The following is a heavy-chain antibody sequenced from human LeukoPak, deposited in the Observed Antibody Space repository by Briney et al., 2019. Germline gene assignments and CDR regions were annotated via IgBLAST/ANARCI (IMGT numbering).Heavy chain of an antibody. V-gene: IGHV4-39*07. D-gene: IGHD3-10*01. CDR1: GGSISSSSYY. CDR3: ARDLAGD. J-gene: IGHJ4*02. Sequence: PSETLSLTCTVSGGSISSSSYYWGWIRQPPGKGLEWIGSIYYSGSTYYNPSLKSRVTISVDTSKNQFSLKLSSVTAADTAVYYCARDLAGDWGQGTLVTVSS. CDR2: IYYSGST.